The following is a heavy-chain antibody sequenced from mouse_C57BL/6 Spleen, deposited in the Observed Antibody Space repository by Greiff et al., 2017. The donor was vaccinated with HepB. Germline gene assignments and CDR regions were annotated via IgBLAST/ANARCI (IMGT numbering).Heavy chain of an antibody. V-gene: IGHV2-5*01. Sequence: QVQLKQSGPGLVQPSQSLSITCTVSGFSLTSYGVHWVRQSPGKGLEWLGVIWRGGSSDYNAAFMSRLSITKDNSTSQVFFKMNSLQADETAIYYCAKNGDYGRDDFGYWGQGTTLTVSS. CDR2: IWRGGSS. CDR1: GFSLTSYG. J-gene: IGHJ2*01. CDR3: AKNGDYGRDDFGY. D-gene: IGHD1-1*01.